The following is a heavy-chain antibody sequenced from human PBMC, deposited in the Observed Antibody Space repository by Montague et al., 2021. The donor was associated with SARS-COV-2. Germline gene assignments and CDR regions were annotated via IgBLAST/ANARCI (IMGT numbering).Heavy chain of an antibody. V-gene: IGHV4-39*01. CDR3: ASVVRYHGYYFDY. J-gene: IGHJ4*02. D-gene: IGHD3-10*01. CDR2: IFYSGST. CDR1: GGSISSSSYY. Sequence: SETLSLTCTVSGGSISSSSYYWGWIRQPPGKGLEWIGSIFYSGSTDYNPSLKSRVTISVDTSKNQFSLKLSSVTAADTAVYYCASVVRYHGYYFDYWGQGTLVTVSS.